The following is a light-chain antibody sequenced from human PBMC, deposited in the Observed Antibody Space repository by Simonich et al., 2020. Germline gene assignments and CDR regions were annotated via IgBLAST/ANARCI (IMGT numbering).Light chain of an antibody. J-gene: IGKJ4*01. Sequence: EIVMTQSPATLSVSPGERATLSCRASQSVSSNLAWYQQKPGQAPRLLIYGASTRATGSPARFSGSGSGKEFTLTISSLQPEDFATYYCQQANSFPLTFGGGTKVEIK. V-gene: IGKV3-15*01. CDR1: QSVSSN. CDR2: GAS. CDR3: QQANSFPLT.